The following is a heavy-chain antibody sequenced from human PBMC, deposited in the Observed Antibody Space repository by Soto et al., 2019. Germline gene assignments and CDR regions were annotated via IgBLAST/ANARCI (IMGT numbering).Heavy chain of an antibody. Sequence: QVQLVQSGAEVKKPGASVKVSCKASGYTFTSYAMHWVRQAPGQRLEWMGWINAGHGNTKYSQKFQGSVTITRDTAASLGYMELTRLRYEGTAVYFCASSRITMVPYGMDVWCQGTTVTVSS. CDR2: INAGHGNT. CDR3: ASSRITMVPYGMDV. D-gene: IGHD3-10*01. CDR1: GYTFTSYA. V-gene: IGHV1-3*01. J-gene: IGHJ6*02.